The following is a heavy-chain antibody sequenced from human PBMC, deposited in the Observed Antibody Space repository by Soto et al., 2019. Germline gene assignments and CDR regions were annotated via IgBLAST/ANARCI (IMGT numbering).Heavy chain of an antibody. CDR3: ARDHYYDSSGYPRWFDP. V-gene: IGHV4-59*01. CDR2: IYYSGST. Sequence: SETLSLTCTVSGGSISSYYWSWIRQPPGKGLEWIGYIYYSGSTNYNPSLKSRVTISVDTSKNQFSLKLSSVTAADTAVYYCARDHYYDSSGYPRWFDPWGQGTLVTVSS. J-gene: IGHJ5*02. D-gene: IGHD3-22*01. CDR1: GGSISSYY.